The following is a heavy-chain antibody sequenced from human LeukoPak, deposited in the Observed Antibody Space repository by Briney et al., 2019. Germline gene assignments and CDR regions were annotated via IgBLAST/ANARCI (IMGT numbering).Heavy chain of an antibody. D-gene: IGHD3-22*01. J-gene: IGHJ3*02. CDR2: IYGSGST. CDR3: ARGGMIGDEGAFDI. Sequence: PSETLSLTCIVSGGSISSGDYYWSWMRQRPGQGRVGYVYIYGSGSTNYNPSLKSRVTISVYTSKNQFSLKLITVTAADAALYSCARGGMIGDEGAFDIWGQGTMITVSS. V-gene: IGHV4-61*08. CDR1: GGSISSGDYY.